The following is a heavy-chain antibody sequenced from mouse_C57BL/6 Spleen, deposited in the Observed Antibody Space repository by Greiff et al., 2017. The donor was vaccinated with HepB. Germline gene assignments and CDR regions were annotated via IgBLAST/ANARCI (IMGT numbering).Heavy chain of an antibody. Sequence: EVQGVESGGDLVKPGGSLKLSCAASGFTFSSYGMSWVRQTPDKRLEWVATISSGGSYTYYPDSVQGRFTISRDNAKNTLYLQMSSLKSEDTAMYYCARQTMVDYFDYWGQGTTLTVSS. CDR2: ISSGGSYT. J-gene: IGHJ2*01. V-gene: IGHV5-6*01. CDR3: ARQTMVDYFDY. D-gene: IGHD1-1*02. CDR1: GFTFSSYG.